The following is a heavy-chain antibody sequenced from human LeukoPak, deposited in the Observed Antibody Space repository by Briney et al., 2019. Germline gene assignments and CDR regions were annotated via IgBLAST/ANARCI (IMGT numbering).Heavy chain of an antibody. Sequence: GGSLRLSCTASGFTFGDYAMSWVRQAPGKGLEWVGFIRSKAYGGTTEYAASVKGRFTISRDDSKSIAYLQMNSLKTEDTAVYYCTREQWPSTNWFDPWGQGTLVTVSS. CDR1: GFTFGDYA. J-gene: IGHJ5*02. D-gene: IGHD6-19*01. CDR2: IRSKAYGGTT. V-gene: IGHV3-49*04. CDR3: TREQWPSTNWFDP.